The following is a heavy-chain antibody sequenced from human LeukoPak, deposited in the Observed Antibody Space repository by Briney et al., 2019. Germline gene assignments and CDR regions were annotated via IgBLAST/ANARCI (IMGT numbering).Heavy chain of an antibody. D-gene: IGHD1-14*01. Sequence: PGVSLRLSCAASVFSFSSYYVNWVRQAPGKGLEWVSCITSSSTYIYYADSVRGRFAISRDNAKNSLYLQMKRLRAEDTAVYYCVRENHGSFDYWGQGSLVTVSS. CDR3: VRENHGSFDY. V-gene: IGHV3-21*01. J-gene: IGHJ4*02. CDR2: ITSSSTYI. CDR1: VFSFSSYY.